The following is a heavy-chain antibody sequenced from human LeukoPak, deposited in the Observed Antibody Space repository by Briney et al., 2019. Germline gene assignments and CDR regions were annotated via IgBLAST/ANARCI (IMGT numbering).Heavy chain of an antibody. D-gene: IGHD3-22*01. CDR1: GYTFTSYY. CDR3: ARDGSAMYYYDSRSWGMNWFDP. J-gene: IGHJ5*02. CDR2: INPSGGST. V-gene: IGHV1-46*01. Sequence: ATVKVSCKASGYTFTSYYMHWVRQAPGQGLEWMGIINPSGGSTSYAQKFQGRVTMTRDMSTSTVYMELSSLRSEDTAVYYCARDGSAMYYYDSRSWGMNWFDPWGQGTLVTVSS.